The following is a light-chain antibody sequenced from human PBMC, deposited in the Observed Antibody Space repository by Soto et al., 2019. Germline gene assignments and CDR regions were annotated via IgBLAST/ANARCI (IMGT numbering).Light chain of an antibody. J-gene: IGKJ2*01. CDR2: GAS. CDR3: QQYNYWPYT. CDR1: QSVSSN. V-gene: IGKV3-15*01. Sequence: EIVMTQSPVTLSVSPGERAALSCRASQSVSSNFAWYQQRPGQAPRLLIYGASTRATGIPARFSGSGSATEFTLTISSLQSEDFAVYYCQQYNYWPYTFGQGTKLEIK.